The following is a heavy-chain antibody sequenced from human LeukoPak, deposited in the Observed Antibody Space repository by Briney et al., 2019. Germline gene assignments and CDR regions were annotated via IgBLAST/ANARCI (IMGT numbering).Heavy chain of an antibody. V-gene: IGHV1-69*05. D-gene: IGHD3-10*01. J-gene: IGHJ4*02. CDR2: IIPIFGTA. CDR3: ATLRGVVGY. Sequence: SVKVSCKASGYTFTSYGISWVRQAPGQGLEWMGGIIPIFGTANYAQKFQGRVTITTDESTSTAYMELSSLRSEDTAVYYCATLRGVVGYWGQGTLVTVSS. CDR1: GYTFTSYG.